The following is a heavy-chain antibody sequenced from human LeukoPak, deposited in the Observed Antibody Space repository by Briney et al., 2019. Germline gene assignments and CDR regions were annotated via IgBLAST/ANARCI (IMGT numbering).Heavy chain of an antibody. CDR3: ARALSSGWLSSLDAFDI. J-gene: IGHJ3*02. Sequence: SETLSLTCTVSGGSISSYYWSWIRQPAGKGLEWIGRIYTSGSTNYNPSLKSRVTMSVDTSKNQFSLKLSSVTAADTAVYYCARALSSGWLSSLDAFDIWGQGTMVTVSS. V-gene: IGHV4-4*07. CDR2: IYTSGST. CDR1: GGSISSYY. D-gene: IGHD2/OR15-2a*01.